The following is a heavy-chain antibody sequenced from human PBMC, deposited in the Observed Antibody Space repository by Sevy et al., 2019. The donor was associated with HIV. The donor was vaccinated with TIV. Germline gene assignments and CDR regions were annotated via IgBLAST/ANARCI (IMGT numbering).Heavy chain of an antibody. D-gene: IGHD3-22*01. CDR2: ISWNSGSI. V-gene: IGHV3-9*01. CDR3: ASMGGYYYASSGYHGFYGMDV. Sequence: GGSLRLSCAASGFTFDDYAMHWVRQAPGKGLEWVSGISWNSGSIGYADSVKGRFTISRDNAKNSLYLKMNSLRAEDTALFYGASMGGYYYASSGYHGFYGMDVWGQGTTVTVSS. CDR1: GFTFDDYA. J-gene: IGHJ6*02.